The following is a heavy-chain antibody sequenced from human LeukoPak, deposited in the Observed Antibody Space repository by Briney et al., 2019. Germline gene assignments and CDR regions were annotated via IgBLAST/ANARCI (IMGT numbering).Heavy chain of an antibody. D-gene: IGHD2-8*01. CDR1: GGSISSSFCY. Sequence: PSETLSLTCTVSGGSISSSFCYWGRIRQPPGKGLEWIGSIYSSGSTYYNPSLKSRVTISVDTSKNQFSLKLTSVTAADTAVYYCARELGYCTNGVCYGQRENWLDPWGQGTLVTVSS. V-gene: IGHV4-39*07. CDR2: IYSSGST. CDR3: ARELGYCTNGVCYGQRENWLDP. J-gene: IGHJ5*02.